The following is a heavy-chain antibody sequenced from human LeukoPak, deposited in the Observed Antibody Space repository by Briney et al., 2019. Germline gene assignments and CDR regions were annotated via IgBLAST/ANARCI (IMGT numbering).Heavy chain of an antibody. V-gene: IGHV3-53*01. CDR2: IYSGGST. CDR3: ARARSSGWDYYYYGMDV. Sequence: GGSLRLSCAASGFTVSSNYMSWVRQAPGKGLEWVSVIYSGGSTSYADSVKGRFTISRDNSKNTLFLQMSSLRAEDTAVYYCARARSSGWDYYYYGMDVWGQGTTVTVSS. J-gene: IGHJ6*02. CDR1: GFTVSSNY. D-gene: IGHD6-25*01.